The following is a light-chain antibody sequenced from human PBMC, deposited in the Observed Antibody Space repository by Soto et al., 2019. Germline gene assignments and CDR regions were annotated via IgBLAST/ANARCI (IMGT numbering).Light chain of an antibody. CDR2: DVS. Sequence: QSALTQPASVSGFPGQSITISCTGTSSDVGGYNYVSWYQEHPGKAPKLMIYDVSNRPSGVSNRFSGSKSGNTASLTISGLQAEDEADYYCSSYTSDSTYVFGTGTKLTVL. CDR1: SSDVGGYNY. CDR3: SSYTSDSTYV. V-gene: IGLV2-14*01. J-gene: IGLJ1*01.